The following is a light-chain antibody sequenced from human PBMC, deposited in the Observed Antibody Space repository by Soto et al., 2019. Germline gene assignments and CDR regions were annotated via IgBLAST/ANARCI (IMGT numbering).Light chain of an antibody. V-gene: IGLV2-8*01. J-gene: IGLJ1*01. Sequence: QSVLTQPPSASGSPGQSVTISCTGTSSDVGGYNYVSWYQQHPGKAPNLMIYEVSKRPSVVPDRFSGSKSGNTASLTVSRRQAEDEADYYCSSYAGSNNYVFGTGTKLTVL. CDR1: SSDVGGYNY. CDR2: EVS. CDR3: SSYAGSNNYV.